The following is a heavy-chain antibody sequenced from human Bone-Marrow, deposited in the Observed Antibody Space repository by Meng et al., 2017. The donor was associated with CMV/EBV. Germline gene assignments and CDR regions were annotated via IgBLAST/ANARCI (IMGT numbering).Heavy chain of an antibody. CDR1: GGTFSSYA. CDR2: IIPIFGTA. J-gene: IGHJ6*02. D-gene: IGHD1-26*01. CDR3: ARGTPGELSYYYGMDV. Sequence: SVKVSCKASGGTFSSYAISWVRQAPGQGLEWMGGIIPIFGTANYAQKFQGRVTITTDESTSTAYMELSSLRSEDTAVYYCARGTPGELSYYYGMDVWGQGTTVTVSS. V-gene: IGHV1-69*05.